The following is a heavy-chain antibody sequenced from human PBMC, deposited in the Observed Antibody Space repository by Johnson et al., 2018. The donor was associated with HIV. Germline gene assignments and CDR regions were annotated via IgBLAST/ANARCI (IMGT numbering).Heavy chain of an antibody. CDR1: GFTFSDYY. V-gene: IGHV3-11*01. CDR3: TTAIVIDAFDI. D-gene: IGHD3-16*02. CDR2: ISSTGTTI. Sequence: QVQLVESGGGLVKPGGSLRLSCAASGFTFSDYYMSWIRQAPGKGLDWVSYISSTGTTIYYADSVKGRFTISRDDSKNTLYLQMNSLTTEDTAVYYCTTAIVIDAFDIWGQGTMVTVSS. J-gene: IGHJ3*02.